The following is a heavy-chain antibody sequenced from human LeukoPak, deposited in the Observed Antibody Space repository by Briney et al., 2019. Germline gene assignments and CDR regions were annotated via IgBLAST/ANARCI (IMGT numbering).Heavy chain of an antibody. V-gene: IGHV4-34*01. CDR1: GGSFSGYY. CDR3: ARGLIDGQNSHSLDY. D-gene: IGHD5-24*01. CDR2: INHSGSS. Sequence: SETLSLTCAVYGGSFSGYYWSWIRQPPGKGLEWIGEINHSGSSNYNPSLKSRVTISVDTSKNQFSLKLSSVTAADTAVYYCARGLIDGQNSHSLDYWGQETLVTVSS. J-gene: IGHJ4*02.